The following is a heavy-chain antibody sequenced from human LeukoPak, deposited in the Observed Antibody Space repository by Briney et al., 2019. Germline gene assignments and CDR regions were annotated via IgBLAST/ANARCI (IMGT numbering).Heavy chain of an antibody. J-gene: IGHJ6*03. D-gene: IGHD6-25*01. CDR1: GFTLRGYG. CDR2: IGTAGDI. V-gene: IGHV3-13*01. Sequence: GGSLRLSCAASGFTLRGYGMHWVRQATGKGLEWVSGIGTAGDIYYPGSVKGRFTISRENAKNSLYLQMNSLRAGDTAVYYCARDRGRYYMDVWGKGTTVTISS. CDR3: ARDRGRYYMDV.